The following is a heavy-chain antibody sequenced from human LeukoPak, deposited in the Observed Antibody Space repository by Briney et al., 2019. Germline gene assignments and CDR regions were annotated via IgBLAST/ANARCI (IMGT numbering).Heavy chain of an antibody. Sequence: SKTLSLTCTVSGYSISNGYYWGWIRPPPGKGLEWVGSIYHRGSTYYNPSLRSRVTISLDRSKKKFSLKLTSVTAADTAVYFCARGAEYYAIWRGYAGYSDYWGQGISVTVSS. D-gene: IGHD3-3*01. V-gene: IGHV4-38-2*02. CDR2: IYHRGST. CDR3: ARGAEYYAIWRGYAGYSDY. J-gene: IGHJ4*02. CDR1: GYSISNGYY.